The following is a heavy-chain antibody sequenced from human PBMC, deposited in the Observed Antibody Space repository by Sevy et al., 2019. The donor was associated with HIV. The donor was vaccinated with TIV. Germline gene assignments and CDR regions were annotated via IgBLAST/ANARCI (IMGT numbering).Heavy chain of an antibody. CDR2: ISWNSGSI. V-gene: IGHV3-9*01. CDR1: GFTLDDYA. J-gene: IGHJ6*02. D-gene: IGHD1-26*01. Sequence: GGSLRLSCAASGFTLDDYAMHWVRQAPGKGLEWVSGISWNSGSIGYADSVKGRFTISRDNAKNSLYLQMNSLRAEDTALYYCAKDVGATYYYGMDVWGQGTTVTVSS. CDR3: AKDVGATYYYGMDV.